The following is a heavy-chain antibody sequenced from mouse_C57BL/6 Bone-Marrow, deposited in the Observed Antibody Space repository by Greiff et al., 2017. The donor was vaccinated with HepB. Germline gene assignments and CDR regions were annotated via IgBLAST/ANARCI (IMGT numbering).Heavy chain of an antibody. J-gene: IGHJ2*01. CDR3: TTSPVITTAY. Sequence: EVQLQESGAELVRPGASVKLSCTASGFNIKDDYMHWVKQRPEQGLEWIGWIDPENGDTEYASKFQGKATITADTSSNTAYLQLSSLTSEDPAVYYCTTSPVITTAYWGQGTTLTVSS. CDR1: GFNIKDDY. V-gene: IGHV14-4*01. CDR2: IDPENGDT. D-gene: IGHD1-1*01.